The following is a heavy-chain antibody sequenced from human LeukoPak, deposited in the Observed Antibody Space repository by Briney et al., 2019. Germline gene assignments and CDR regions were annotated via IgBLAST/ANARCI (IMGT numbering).Heavy chain of an antibody. D-gene: IGHD6-13*01. CDR1: GFAFSSYE. Sequence: GGSLRLSCAASGFAFSSYEMNWVRQAPGKGLEWVSYISSSGSTIYYADSVKGRFTISRDNAKNSLYLQMNSLRAEDTAVYYCAREEYSSSWYYYFDYWGQGTLVTVSS. V-gene: IGHV3-48*03. CDR3: AREEYSSSWYYYFDY. J-gene: IGHJ4*02. CDR2: ISSSGSTI.